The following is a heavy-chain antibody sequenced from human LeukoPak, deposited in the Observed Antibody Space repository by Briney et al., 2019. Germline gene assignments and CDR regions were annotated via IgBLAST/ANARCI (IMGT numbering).Heavy chain of an antibody. CDR3: AKSPSGYCCSTSCHSPDDY. J-gene: IGHJ4*02. D-gene: IGHD2-2*03. Sequence: GGSLRLSCAASGFTFSSYSMNWVRQAPGKGLEWVSAISGSGGSTYYADSVKGRFTISRDNSKNTLYLQMNSLRAEDTAVYYCAKSPSGYCCSTSCHSPDDYWGQGTLVTVSS. CDR1: GFTFSSYS. CDR2: ISGSGGST. V-gene: IGHV3-23*01.